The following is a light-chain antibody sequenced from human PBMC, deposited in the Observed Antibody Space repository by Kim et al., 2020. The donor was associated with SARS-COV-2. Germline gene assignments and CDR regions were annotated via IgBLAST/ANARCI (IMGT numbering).Light chain of an antibody. CDR1: SLRSYY. V-gene: IGLV3-19*01. CDR3: NSRDSNDNVV. J-gene: IGLJ2*01. CDR2: GKN. Sequence: SSELTQDPAVSVALGQTVRITCQGDSLRSYYATWYQQKPGQAPILVIYGKNNRHSGIPDRFSGSSSGNTASLTITGNQAGDEADYYCNSRDSNDNVVFGG.